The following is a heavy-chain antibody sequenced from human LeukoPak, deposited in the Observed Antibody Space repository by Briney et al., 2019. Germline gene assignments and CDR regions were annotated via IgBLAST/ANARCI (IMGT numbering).Heavy chain of an antibody. V-gene: IGHV1-69*02. CDR1: GGTFSSYI. CDR2: IIPLLGIT. Sequence: SVKVSCKASGGTFSSYIISWVRQAPGQGLEWMGWIIPLLGITNYAQKFQGRVTITAEKSTSTACVELSRLRAEDTAVYYWAISVGVLTIHWFAYSGEGSLVSVSS. J-gene: IGHJ4*02. CDR3: AISVGVLTIHWFAY. D-gene: IGHD2-21*01.